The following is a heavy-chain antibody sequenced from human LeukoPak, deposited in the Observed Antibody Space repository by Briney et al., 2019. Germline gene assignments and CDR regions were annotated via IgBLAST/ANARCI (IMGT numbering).Heavy chain of an antibody. CDR3: ARYPLSYSGNWHYYFDY. CDR1: GYTFTSYG. Sequence: ASVKVSCKASGYTFTSYGVSWVRQAPGQGLEWMGWISASNGNTNYAQNLQDRVTMTTATSTSTAYMELRSLRSDDTAVYYCARYPLSYSGNWHYYFDYWGQGTLLTVSS. D-gene: IGHD5-12*01. CDR2: ISASNGNT. J-gene: IGHJ4*02. V-gene: IGHV1-18*01.